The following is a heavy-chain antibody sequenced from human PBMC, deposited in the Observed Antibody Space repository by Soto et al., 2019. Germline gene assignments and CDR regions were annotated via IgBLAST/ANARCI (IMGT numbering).Heavy chain of an antibody. CDR1: GYSFTSYW. V-gene: IGHV5-51*01. D-gene: IGHD3-9*01. J-gene: IGHJ4*02. Sequence: GESLKISCKGSGYSFTSYWIGWVRQMPGKGLEWMGIIYPGDSDTRYSPSFQGQVTISADKSISTAYLQWSSLKASDTAMYYCAIPDFDWLLYGGKVDYWGQGTLVTVSS. CDR2: IYPGDSDT. CDR3: AIPDFDWLLYGGKVDY.